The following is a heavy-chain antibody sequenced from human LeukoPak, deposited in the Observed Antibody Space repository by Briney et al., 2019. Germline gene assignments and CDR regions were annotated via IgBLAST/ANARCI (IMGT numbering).Heavy chain of an antibody. CDR2: ISYDGSNK. D-gene: IGHD6-19*01. CDR1: GLTFSSYA. J-gene: IGHJ5*02. Sequence: GRSLRLSCAASGLTFSSYAMHWVRQAPGKGLEWVAVISYDGSNKYYADSVKGRFTISRDNSKNTVYLQMNSLEAEDTAVYYCAKKGGTGWSENWFDAWGQGTLVTVSS. V-gene: IGHV3-30-3*01. CDR3: AKKGGTGWSENWFDA.